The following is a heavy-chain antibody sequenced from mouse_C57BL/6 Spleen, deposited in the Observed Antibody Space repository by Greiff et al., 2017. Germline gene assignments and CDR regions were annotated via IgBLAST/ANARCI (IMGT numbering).Heavy chain of an antibody. V-gene: IGHV1-76*01. D-gene: IGHD2-4*01. Sequence: QVTLKVSGAELVRPGASVKLSCKASGYTFTDYYINWVKQRPGQGLEWIARIYPGSGNTYYNEKFKGKATLTAEKSSSTAYMQLSSLTSEDSAVYFCASPLIYYDYEYYAMDYWGQGTSVTVSS. CDR3: ASPLIYYDYEYYAMDY. CDR1: GYTFTDYY. CDR2: IYPGSGNT. J-gene: IGHJ4*01.